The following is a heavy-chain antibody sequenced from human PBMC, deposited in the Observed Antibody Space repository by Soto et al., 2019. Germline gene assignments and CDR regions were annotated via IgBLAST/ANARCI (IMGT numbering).Heavy chain of an antibody. Sequence: QLQLQESGPGLVKPSETLSLTCTVTGGSISSSSYYWGWTRQPPGKELEWIGAIYHSGSTYYHPSLKSRVTITVATSKNQVSLRQTFLTDAGSALYVWGRRTGGFGYYFDYWGQGNLVTVSS. CDR2: IYHSGST. V-gene: IGHV4-39*01. CDR1: GGSISSSSYY. CDR3: GRRTGGFGYYFDY. J-gene: IGHJ4*02. D-gene: IGHD3-16*01.